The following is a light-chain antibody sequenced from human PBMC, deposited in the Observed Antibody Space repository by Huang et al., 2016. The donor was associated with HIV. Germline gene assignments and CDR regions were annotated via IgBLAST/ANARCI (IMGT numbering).Light chain of an antibody. CDR2: DAS. Sequence: EIVLTQSPATLSLSPGERATLSCRARQNVSSYLAWYQQKPGQAPSLLIYDASNRATGSPARFSGSGSWTDFTLTISSLEPEDFAVYYCQQRSIWPWTFGQGTKVEIK. CDR3: QQRSIWPWT. J-gene: IGKJ1*01. V-gene: IGKV3-11*01. CDR1: QNVSSY.